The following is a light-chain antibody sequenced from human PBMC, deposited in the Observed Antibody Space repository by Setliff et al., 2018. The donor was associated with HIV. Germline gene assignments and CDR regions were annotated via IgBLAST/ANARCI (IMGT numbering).Light chain of an antibody. CDR1: SSDVGGYNY. CDR2: EVN. CDR3: CSYGRGDIWI. Sequence: QSALAQPSSASGSPGQSVVISCTGTSSDVGGYNYVSWYQQYPGKAPKLIIYEVNKRPSGVPDRFSGSKSGNTASLTVSGLQAEDEADYYCCSYGRGDIWIFGGGTK. J-gene: IGLJ2*01. V-gene: IGLV2-8*01.